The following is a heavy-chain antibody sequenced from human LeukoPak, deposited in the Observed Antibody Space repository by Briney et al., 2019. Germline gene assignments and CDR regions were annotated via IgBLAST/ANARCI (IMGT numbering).Heavy chain of an antibody. CDR2: ISGSGGST. J-gene: IGHJ3*02. D-gene: IGHD1-26*01. CDR1: GFTVSSNY. V-gene: IGHV3-23*01. Sequence: PGGSLRLSCAVSGFTVSSNYMSWVRQAPGKGLEWVSAISGSGGSTYYADSVKGRFTISRDNSKNTLYLQMNSLRAEDTAVYYCAKGPFGSYPLGDDAFDIWGQGTMVTVSS. CDR3: AKGPFGSYPLGDDAFDI.